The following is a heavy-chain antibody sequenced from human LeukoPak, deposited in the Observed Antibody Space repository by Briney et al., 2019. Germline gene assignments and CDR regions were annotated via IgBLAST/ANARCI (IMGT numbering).Heavy chain of an antibody. J-gene: IGHJ6*03. D-gene: IGHD3-10*01. V-gene: IGHV4-34*01. Sequence: SETLSLTCAVYGGSFSGYYWSWIRQPPGKGLEWIGEINHRGSTNYNPTLKSRVTISVDTSKNQFSLKLSSVTAADTAVYYCARVPPKMVRGVIRYYYYYMDVWGKGTTVTVSS. CDR3: ARVPPKMVRGVIRYYYYYMDV. CDR2: INHRGST. CDR1: GGSFSGYY.